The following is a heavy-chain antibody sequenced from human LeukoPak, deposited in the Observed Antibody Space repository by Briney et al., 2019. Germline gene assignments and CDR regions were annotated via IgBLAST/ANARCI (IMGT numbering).Heavy chain of an antibody. CDR1: GFTFSSYS. Sequence: NSGGSLRLSCAASGFTFSSYSMTWVRQAPGKGLEWVSSISSSSSSYIYYADSVKGRFTISRDNAKNSLYLQMNSLRAEDTAVYYCARALPLDGYPTNWFDPWGQGTLVTVSS. V-gene: IGHV3-21*01. J-gene: IGHJ5*02. CDR2: ISSSSSSYI. CDR3: ARALPLDGYPTNWFDP. D-gene: IGHD5-24*01.